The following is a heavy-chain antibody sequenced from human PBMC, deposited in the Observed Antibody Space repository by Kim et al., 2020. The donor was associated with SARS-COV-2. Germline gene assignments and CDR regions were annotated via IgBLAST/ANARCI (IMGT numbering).Heavy chain of an antibody. J-gene: IGHJ6*02. D-gene: IGHD3-3*01. CDR2: IWGDGSNK. V-gene: IGHV3-33*01. CDR3: ARGKWTYYDFWSGWKCMDF. CDR1: GFTFSSYG. Sequence: GGSLRLSCAASGFTFSSYGMHWVRQAPGKGLEWVAGIWGDGSNKYYADSVKGRFTISRDNSKNTLYLQMNSLRAEDTAVYYCARGKWTYYDFWSGWKCMDFWGQGTMVTVSS.